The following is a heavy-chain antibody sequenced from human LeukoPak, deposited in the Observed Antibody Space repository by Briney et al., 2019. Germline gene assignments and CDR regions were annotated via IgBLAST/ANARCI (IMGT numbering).Heavy chain of an antibody. CDR2: ISYDGSNK. J-gene: IGHJ4*02. D-gene: IGHD6-19*01. Sequence: GRSLRLSCAASGFTFSSYAMHWVRQAPGKGLEWVAVISYDGSNKYYADSVKGRFTISRDNSKNTLYLQMNSLRAEDTAVYYCARVFSSGALGDYWGQGTLVTVSS. CDR3: ARVFSSGALGDY. CDR1: GFTFSSYA. V-gene: IGHV3-30*04.